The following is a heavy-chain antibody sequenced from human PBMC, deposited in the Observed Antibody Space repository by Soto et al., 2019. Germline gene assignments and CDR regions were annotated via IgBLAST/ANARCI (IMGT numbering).Heavy chain of an antibody. CDR2: INAGNGNT. J-gene: IGHJ6*02. CDR1: GYTFTSYA. Sequence: ASVKVSCKASGYTFTSYAMHWVRQAPGQRLEWMGWINAGNGNTKYSQKFQGRVTITRDTSASTAYMELSSLRSEDTAVYYCARGIGVVVTAIPGDDYYYYGMDVWGQGTTVTVSS. CDR3: ARGIGVVVTAIPGDDYYYYGMDV. V-gene: IGHV1-3*01. D-gene: IGHD2-21*02.